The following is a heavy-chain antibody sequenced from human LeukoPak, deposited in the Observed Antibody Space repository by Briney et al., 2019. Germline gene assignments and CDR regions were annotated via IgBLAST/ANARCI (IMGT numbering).Heavy chain of an antibody. Sequence: ASVKVSCKASGGTFNSYAISWVRQAPGQGLEWMGGIIPIFGTTNYARKFRGRVTLTADKSTRTAYMELSSLRSEDTALYYCAKDALGRYGDYYFDFWGQGTLVTVSS. V-gene: IGHV1-69*06. CDR3: AKDALGRYGDYYFDF. CDR2: IIPIFGTT. D-gene: IGHD4-17*01. J-gene: IGHJ4*02. CDR1: GGTFNSYA.